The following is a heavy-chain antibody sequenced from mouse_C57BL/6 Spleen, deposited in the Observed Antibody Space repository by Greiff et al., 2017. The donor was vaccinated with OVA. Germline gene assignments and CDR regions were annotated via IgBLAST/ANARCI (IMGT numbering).Heavy chain of an antibody. CDR3: AREGGYDGYWFAY. CDR2: ISYDGSN. J-gene: IGHJ3*01. D-gene: IGHD2-3*01. Sequence: EESGPGLVKPSQSLSLTCSVTGYSITSGYYWNWIRQFPGNKLEWMGYISYDGSNNYNPSLKNRISITRDTSKNQFFLKLNSVTTEDTATYYCAREGGYDGYWFAYWGQGTLVTVSA. V-gene: IGHV3-6*01. CDR1: GYSITSGYY.